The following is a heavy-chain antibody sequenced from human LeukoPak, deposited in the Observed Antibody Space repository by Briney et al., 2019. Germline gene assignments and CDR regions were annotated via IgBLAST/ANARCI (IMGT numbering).Heavy chain of an antibody. Sequence: GRSLRLSCAASGFTFDDYAMHWVRQAPGKGLEWVSGISWNSGSIGYADSVKGRFTISRDNAKNSLYLQMNSLRAEDTALYYCAKDRDTVVSSAMSFDYWGQGTLVTVSS. CDR1: GFTFDDYA. CDR3: AKDRDTVVSSAMSFDY. V-gene: IGHV3-9*01. CDR2: ISWNSGSI. J-gene: IGHJ4*02. D-gene: IGHD4-23*01.